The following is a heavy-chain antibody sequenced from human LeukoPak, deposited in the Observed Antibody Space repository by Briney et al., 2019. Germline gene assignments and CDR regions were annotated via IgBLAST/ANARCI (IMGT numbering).Heavy chain of an antibody. V-gene: IGHV4-38-2*02. D-gene: IGHD3-22*01. CDR3: ARDVRNYYDSSGYYLFDY. CDR1: GYSISSGYY. J-gene: IGHJ4*02. Sequence: PSETLSLTCTVSGYSISSGYYWGWIRQPPGKGLEWIGSIYHSGSTHYNPSLKSRVTISMDTSKNQFSLKLSSVTAADTAVYYCARDVRNYYDSSGYYLFDYWGQGTLVTVSS. CDR2: IYHSGST.